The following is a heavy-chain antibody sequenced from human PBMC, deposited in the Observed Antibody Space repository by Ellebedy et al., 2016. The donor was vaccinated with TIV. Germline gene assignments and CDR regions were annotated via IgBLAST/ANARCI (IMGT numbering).Heavy chain of an antibody. CDR3: ARDQWLGRAYYFDY. V-gene: IGHV3-7*01. CDR2: IKQDGSEK. Sequence: GESLKISCVASGFTFSNYWMTWVRQAPGKGLEWVANIKQDGSEKYYVDSVKGRFSISRDNAKNSLYVQMNSLTDEDTAVYYCARDQWLGRAYYFDYWGQGTLVTVSS. CDR1: GFTFSNYW. J-gene: IGHJ4*02. D-gene: IGHD6-19*01.